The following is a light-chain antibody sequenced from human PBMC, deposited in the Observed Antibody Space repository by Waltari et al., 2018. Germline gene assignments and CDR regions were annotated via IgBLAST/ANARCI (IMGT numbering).Light chain of an antibody. Sequence: DIQLTQSPSFLSASVGDRVTITCRASQDISSYLAWYQQKPGKAPKLLIYAASTLQSGVPSRFSGSGSGTAFTLTISSLQPEDFATYYCQQVNSFRTFGQGTKVEIK. V-gene: IGKV1-9*01. CDR1: QDISSY. J-gene: IGKJ1*01. CDR3: QQVNSFRT. CDR2: AAS.